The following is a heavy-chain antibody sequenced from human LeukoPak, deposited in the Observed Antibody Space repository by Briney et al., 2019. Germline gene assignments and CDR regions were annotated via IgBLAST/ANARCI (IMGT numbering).Heavy chain of an antibody. D-gene: IGHD6-19*01. Sequence: PSETLSLTCAVYGGSFSGYYWSWIRQPPGKGLEWIGEINHSGSTNYNPSLKSRVTISVDTSKNQFSLKLSSVTAADTAVYYCARAPPRAVAGFYYYYGMDVWGQGTTVTVSS. CDR1: GGSFSGYY. J-gene: IGHJ6*02. CDR3: ARAPPRAVAGFYYYYGMDV. CDR2: INHSGST. V-gene: IGHV4-34*01.